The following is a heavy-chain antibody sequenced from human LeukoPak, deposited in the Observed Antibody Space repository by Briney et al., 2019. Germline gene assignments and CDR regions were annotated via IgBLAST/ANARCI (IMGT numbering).Heavy chain of an antibody. CDR3: ASLYSSGWSGYYYYMDV. V-gene: IGHV4-39*01. J-gene: IGHJ6*03. CDR1: SGSINSYY. D-gene: IGHD6-19*01. CDR2: IYYSGST. Sequence: SETLSLTCTVSSGSINSYYWGWIRQPPGKGLEWIGSIYYSGSTYYNPSLKSQVTISVDTSKNQFSLKLSSVTAADTAVYYCASLYSSGWSGYYYYMDVWGKGTTVTVSS.